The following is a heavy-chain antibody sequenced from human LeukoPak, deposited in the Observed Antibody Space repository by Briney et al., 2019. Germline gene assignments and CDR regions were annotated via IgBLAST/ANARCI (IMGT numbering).Heavy chain of an antibody. D-gene: IGHD5-18*01. CDR1: GDSISTYY. J-gene: IGHJ4*02. Sequence: SETLSLTCNVSGDSISTYYWSWIRQPPGKGLEWIGYIYYSGIINYNSSLKSRVTISGDTSKKQFSLKLSSVTAADTAVYYCARVMSGYSYGIFDYWGQGTLVTVSS. V-gene: IGHV4-59*01. CDR2: IYYSGII. CDR3: ARVMSGYSYGIFDY.